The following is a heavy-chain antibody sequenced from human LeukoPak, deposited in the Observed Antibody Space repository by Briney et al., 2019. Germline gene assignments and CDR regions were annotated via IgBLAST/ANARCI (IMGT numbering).Heavy chain of an antibody. CDR1: GGSISSYY. D-gene: IGHD2-15*01. CDR3: ARAYCSGGSCYSGVDY. CDR2: IYYSGST. J-gene: IGHJ4*02. Sequence: SETLSLTCTVSGGSISSYYWSWIRQPPGKGLEWIGYIYYSGSTNYNPSLKSRVTISVDTSKNQFSLQLSSVTAADTAVYYCARAYCSGGSCYSGVDYWGQGTLVTVSS. V-gene: IGHV4-59*12.